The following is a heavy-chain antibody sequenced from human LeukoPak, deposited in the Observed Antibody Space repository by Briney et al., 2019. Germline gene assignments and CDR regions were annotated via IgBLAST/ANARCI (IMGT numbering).Heavy chain of an antibody. CDR3: ARDLIKGARFDP. CDR1: GGSISSGSYY. V-gene: IGHV4-61*02. J-gene: IGHJ5*02. D-gene: IGHD3-16*01. CDR2: IYTSGST. Sequence: PSQILSLTCTVSGGSISSGSYYWSWIRQPAGKGLEWIGRIYTSGSTNYNPSLKSRVTISVDTSKNQFSLKLSSVTAADTAVYYCARDLIKGARFDPWGQGTLVTVSS.